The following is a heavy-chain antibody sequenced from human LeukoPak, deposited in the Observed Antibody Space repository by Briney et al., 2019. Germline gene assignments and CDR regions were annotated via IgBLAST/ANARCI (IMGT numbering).Heavy chain of an antibody. J-gene: IGHJ4*02. V-gene: IGHV3-23*01. CDR1: GFTFSSYG. Sequence: GGSLRLSCAASGFTFSSYGMSWVRQAPGKGLEWVSAISGSGGSTYYADSVKGRFTISRDNSKNTLYLQMNSLRAEDSAVYYCAKFNPRWWGLQGPHFDYWGQGIQVTVSS. D-gene: IGHD2-21*02. CDR3: AKFNPRWWGLQGPHFDY. CDR2: ISGSGGST.